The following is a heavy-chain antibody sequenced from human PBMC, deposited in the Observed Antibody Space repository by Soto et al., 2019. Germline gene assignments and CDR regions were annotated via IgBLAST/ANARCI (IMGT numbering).Heavy chain of an antibody. CDR3: AMDLYGGSSRFDY. V-gene: IGHV3-30*03. D-gene: IGHD2-15*01. J-gene: IGHJ4*02. Sequence: QVQLVESGGGVVQPGRSLRLSCVASGFTFSNNGIHWVRQAPGKGLEWVAVISSDGSKKYYADSVKGRFTISRDNSKKTLYLQMNSLIAEDRAVYYCAMDLYGGSSRFDYWGQGTLVTVSS. CDR1: GFTFSNNG. CDR2: ISSDGSKK.